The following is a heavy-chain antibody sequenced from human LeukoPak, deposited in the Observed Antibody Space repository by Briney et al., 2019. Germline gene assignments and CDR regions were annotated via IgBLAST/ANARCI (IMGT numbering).Heavy chain of an antibody. CDR1: GGSISSSSYY. CDR3: ASADFWVYYFDY. D-gene: IGHD2-8*01. V-gene: IGHV4-39*01. J-gene: IGHJ4*02. Sequence: SETLSLTCTVSGGSISSSSYYWGWIRQPPGKGLEWIGSIYYSGSTYYNPSLKSRVTISVDTSKNQFSLKLSSVTAADTAVYYCASADFWVYYFDYWGQGTLVTVSS. CDR2: IYYSGST.